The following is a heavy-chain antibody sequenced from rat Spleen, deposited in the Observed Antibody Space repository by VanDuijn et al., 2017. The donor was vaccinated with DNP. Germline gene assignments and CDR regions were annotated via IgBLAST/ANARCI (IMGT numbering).Heavy chain of an antibody. CDR3: ARGGIIRAYAMDA. D-gene: IGHD4-3*01. CDR2: INTGSGGT. CDR1: GYTFTSYY. V-gene: IGHV1-43*01. Sequence: QVQLQQSGAELAKPGSSVKISCKASGYTFTSYYISWIKQTTGQGLEYIGYINTGSGGTNCNEKFKGKATLTVDKSSGTAFMQLSSLTPDDSAVYYCARGGIIRAYAMDAWGQGTSVTVSS. J-gene: IGHJ4*01.